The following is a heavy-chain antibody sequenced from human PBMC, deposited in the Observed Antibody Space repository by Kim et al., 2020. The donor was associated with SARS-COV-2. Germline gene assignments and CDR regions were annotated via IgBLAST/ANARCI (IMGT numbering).Heavy chain of an antibody. CDR2: GSEK. Sequence: GSEKYYVDSVKGRFTISRDNAKNSLYLQMSSLRVEDTAVYYCVRAPVASHWGQGTLVTVSS. V-gene: IGHV3-7*04. D-gene: IGHD6-19*01. CDR3: VRAPVASH. J-gene: IGHJ4*02.